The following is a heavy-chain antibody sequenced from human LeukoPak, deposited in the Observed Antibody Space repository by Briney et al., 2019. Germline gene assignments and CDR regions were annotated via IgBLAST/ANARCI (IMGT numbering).Heavy chain of an antibody. V-gene: IGHV1-8*01. Sequence: ASVKVSCKASGYTFTSYEINWVRQAPGQGLEWMGWMNPNSGNTGYAQKFQGRVTMTRNTSISTAYMELSSLRSEDTAVYYCARGQLLWFGELSFDYWGQGTLVTVSS. J-gene: IGHJ4*02. CDR1: GYTFTSYE. CDR3: ARGQLLWFGELSFDY. D-gene: IGHD3-10*01. CDR2: MNPNSGNT.